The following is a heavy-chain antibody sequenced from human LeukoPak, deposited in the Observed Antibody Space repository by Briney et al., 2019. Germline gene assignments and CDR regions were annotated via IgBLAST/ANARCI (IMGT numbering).Heavy chain of an antibody. Sequence: SQTLSLTCALSGDSLSSKNGAWNWIRQSPSRGLEWLGRTYYRSKWYDEYADSVKGRITISPDTSKNQFSLHVYSVTPEDTAVYYCARDLGTSGWYTFDFWGQGTLVTVSS. CDR2: TYYRSKWYD. J-gene: IGHJ5*01. CDR1: GDSLSSKNGA. D-gene: IGHD6-19*01. V-gene: IGHV6-1*01. CDR3: ARDLGTSGWYTFDF.